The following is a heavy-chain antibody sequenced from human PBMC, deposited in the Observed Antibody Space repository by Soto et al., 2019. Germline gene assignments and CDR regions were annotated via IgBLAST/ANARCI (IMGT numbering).Heavy chain of an antibody. J-gene: IGHJ5*02. CDR3: ARAPHLTYYYGSGSYYH. Sequence: QVQLVQSGAEVKKPGASVRVSCKASGYTFTSYYVHWVRQAPGQGLEWMGVINPSGGSTTYAQKFQGGVTMTRDTSTSTVYIELSSLRSEDTAVYYCARAPHLTYYYGSGSYYHWGQGTLVTVSS. CDR1: GYTFTSYY. CDR2: INPSGGST. V-gene: IGHV1-46*01. D-gene: IGHD3-10*01.